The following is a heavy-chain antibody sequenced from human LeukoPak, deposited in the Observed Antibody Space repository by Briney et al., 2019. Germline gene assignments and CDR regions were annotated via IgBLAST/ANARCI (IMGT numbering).Heavy chain of an antibody. V-gene: IGHV1-8*02. CDR2: MNPNSGNT. CDR1: GYTFTSYG. J-gene: IGHJ4*02. Sequence: ASVKVSCKASGYTFTSYGISWVRQAPGQGLEWMGWMNPNSGNTGYAQKFQGRVTMTRNTSISTAYMELSSLRSEDTAVYYCARDHGSGSYEFDYWGQGTLVTVSS. D-gene: IGHD3-10*01. CDR3: ARDHGSGSYEFDY.